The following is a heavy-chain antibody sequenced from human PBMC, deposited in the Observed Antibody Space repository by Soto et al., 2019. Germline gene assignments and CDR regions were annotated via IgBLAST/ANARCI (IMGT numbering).Heavy chain of an antibody. CDR1: GFTFSSSA. CDR2: ISATGGST. Sequence: GGSLRLSCAASGFTFSSSAMSWVRQAPGKGLEWVSTISATGGSTYYADSVRGRFTISRDNSKNTVYLQMNSLRAEDTAVYYCAKDPISGSYYGGDYWGQGTLVTVSS. CDR3: AKDPISGSYYGGDY. J-gene: IGHJ4*02. D-gene: IGHD1-26*01. V-gene: IGHV3-23*01.